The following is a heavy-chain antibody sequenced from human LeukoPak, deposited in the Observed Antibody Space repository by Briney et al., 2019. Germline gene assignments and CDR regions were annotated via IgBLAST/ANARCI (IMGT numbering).Heavy chain of an antibody. CDR3: ARSDYGDYVGYYYMDV. Sequence: SSETLSLTCTVSGGSISSYYWSWIRQPPGKGLEWIGYIYYSGSTNYNPSLKSRVTISVDTSKNQFSLKLSSVTAADTAVYYCARSDYGDYVGYYYMDVWGKGTTVTISS. D-gene: IGHD4-17*01. CDR1: GGSISSYY. CDR2: IYYSGST. V-gene: IGHV4-59*12. J-gene: IGHJ6*03.